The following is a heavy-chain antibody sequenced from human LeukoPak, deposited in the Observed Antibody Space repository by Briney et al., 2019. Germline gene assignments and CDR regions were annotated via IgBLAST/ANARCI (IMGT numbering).Heavy chain of an antibody. CDR2: INPHSGGT. D-gene: IGHD4-11*01. Sequence: ASLKVSCKASGYTFSGYYMHWVRHDPGQRLEWIEWINPHSGGTNYAQKFQGRVTMTRDTSISTAYMELSRLRSDDTAVYYCARVNEWSYSNHGYHYFDYWGQGTLVTVSP. V-gene: IGHV1-2*02. J-gene: IGHJ4*02. CDR3: ARVNEWSYSNHGYHYFDY. CDR1: GYTFSGYY.